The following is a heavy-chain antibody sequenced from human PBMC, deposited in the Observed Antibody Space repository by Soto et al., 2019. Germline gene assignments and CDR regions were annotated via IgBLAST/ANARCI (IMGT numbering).Heavy chain of an antibody. CDR2: ISHAGNNK. D-gene: IGHD4-17*01. Sequence: QVHLVESGGGVVQPGRSLRLSCPASGFTCSSYAMHWVRQAPGKGLEWVAVISHAGNNKYYADSVKGRFTISRNNFKNTLYLQMNSLSLEDTAVYYCAREDYGEPYFDYWGQGTLVTVSS. CDR3: AREDYGEPYFDY. V-gene: IGHV3-30-3*01. CDR1: GFTCSSYA. J-gene: IGHJ4*02.